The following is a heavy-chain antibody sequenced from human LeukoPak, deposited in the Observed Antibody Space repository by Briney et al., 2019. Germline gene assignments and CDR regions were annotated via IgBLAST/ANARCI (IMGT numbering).Heavy chain of an antibody. Sequence: GGSLRLSCAASGFTFSDYYMSWIRQAPGKGLEWVSYISSSGSTIYYADSVKGRFTISRDNAKNSLYLQMNSLRDEDTAVYYCAREYCSSTSCYDYWGQGTLVTVSS. CDR1: GFTFSDYY. CDR2: ISSSGSTI. CDR3: AREYCSSTSCYDY. V-gene: IGHV3-11*04. D-gene: IGHD2-2*01. J-gene: IGHJ4*02.